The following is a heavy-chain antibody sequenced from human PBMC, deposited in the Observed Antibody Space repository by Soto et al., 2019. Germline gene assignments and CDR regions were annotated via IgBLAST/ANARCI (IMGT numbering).Heavy chain of an antibody. Sequence: GESLKISCQGSGYIFTNYWIGWVRQMPGKGLEWMGIIYPSNSETRFSPSFQGQVSISADKSIFTAYLQWTSLKASDTAMYYCARQGYHYDSYSFGYWGQGTPVTVSS. D-gene: IGHD3-22*01. V-gene: IGHV5-51*01. CDR2: IYPSNSET. CDR1: GYIFTNYW. J-gene: IGHJ4*02. CDR3: ARQGYHYDSYSFGY.